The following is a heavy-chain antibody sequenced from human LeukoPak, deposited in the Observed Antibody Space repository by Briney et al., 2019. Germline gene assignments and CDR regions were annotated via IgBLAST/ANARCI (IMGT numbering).Heavy chain of an antibody. V-gene: IGHV3-66*01. J-gene: IGHJ5*02. CDR3: ARDPVPSIAAAGTYNWFDP. CDR1: EFSVGSNY. CDR2: IYSGGST. D-gene: IGHD6-13*01. Sequence: GGSLRLSCAASEFSVGSNYMTWVRQAPGKGLEWVSLIYSGGSTYYADSVKGRFTISRDNSKNTLYLQMNSLRAEDTAVYYCARDPVPSIAAAGTYNWFDPWGQGTLVTVSS.